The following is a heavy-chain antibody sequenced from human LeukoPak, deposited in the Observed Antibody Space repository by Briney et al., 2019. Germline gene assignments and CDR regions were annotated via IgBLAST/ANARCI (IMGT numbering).Heavy chain of an antibody. CDR1: GGTFSSYA. D-gene: IGHD2-15*01. V-gene: IGHV1-69*04. Sequence: SVKVSCKASGGTFSSYAISWVRQAPGQGLEWMGRIIPILGIANYAQKFQGRVTITADKSTSTAYMELSSLRAEDTAVYYCARDRGDCSGGSCYSYYYGMDVWGQGTTVTVSS. J-gene: IGHJ6*02. CDR2: IIPILGIA. CDR3: ARDRGDCSGGSCYSYYYGMDV.